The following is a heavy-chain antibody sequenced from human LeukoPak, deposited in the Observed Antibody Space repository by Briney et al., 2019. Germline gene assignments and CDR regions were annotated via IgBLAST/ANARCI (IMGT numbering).Heavy chain of an antibody. V-gene: IGHV4-39*07. D-gene: IGHD6-19*01. CDR2: IYYTGIT. J-gene: IGHJ4*02. CDR1: GASIISSNYY. Sequence: SETLSLTCTVSGASIISSNYYWLWLRQPPGKGLEWIGSIYYTGITYYNLSLKSRVTISVDTSKYQCSLRLSSVTAADTAVYYCAGERGEEYSSGWYKRNYFDNWGQGIRVTVSS. CDR3: AGERGEEYSSGWYKRNYFDN.